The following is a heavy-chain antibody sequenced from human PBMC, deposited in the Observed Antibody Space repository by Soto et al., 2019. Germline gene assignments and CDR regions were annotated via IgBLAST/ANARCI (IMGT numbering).Heavy chain of an antibody. D-gene: IGHD6-13*01. V-gene: IGHV4-34*01. CDR3: PRWGIAARGGFWSDP. J-gene: IGHJ5*02. CDR1: GGSFSAYY. CDR2: INHSGST. Sequence: PSETLSLSCALYGGSFSAYYWSWIRQPPGKGLEWIGEINHSGSTNYNPSLKSRVTVSVDTSKNQFSLKLSSVTAADTAVYYCPRWGIAARGGFWSDPWGQGTLVTVSS.